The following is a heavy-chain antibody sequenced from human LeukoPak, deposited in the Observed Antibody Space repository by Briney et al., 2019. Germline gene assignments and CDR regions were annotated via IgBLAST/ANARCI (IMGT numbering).Heavy chain of an antibody. Sequence: ALVKVSCKASGYTFTSYDINWVRQATGQGLEWMGWMNPNSGNTGYAQKFQGRVTMTRNTSISTAYMELSSLRSEDTAVYYCARGFIAARPGDNWFDPWGQGTLVTVSS. CDR2: MNPNSGNT. V-gene: IGHV1-8*01. CDR1: GYTFTSYD. CDR3: ARGFIAARPGDNWFDP. J-gene: IGHJ5*02. D-gene: IGHD6-6*01.